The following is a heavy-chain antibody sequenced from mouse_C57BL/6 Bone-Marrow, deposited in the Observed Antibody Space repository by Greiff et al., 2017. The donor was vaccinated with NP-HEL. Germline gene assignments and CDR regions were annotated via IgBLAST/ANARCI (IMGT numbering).Heavy chain of an antibody. CDR3: TRQRGDYVDY. Sequence: EVKVVESGGGLVQPFFSLYLSFASSFFPFRASWLAWFLPSPATGLEWVAAIRTNAPPHATYYAESVKGRFTISRDDSKSSVYLQMNSLRAEDTGMYYCTRQRGDYVDYWGQGTTLTVSS. CDR1: FFPFRASW. CDR2: IRTNAPPHAT. J-gene: IGHJ2*01. V-gene: IGHV6-6*01.